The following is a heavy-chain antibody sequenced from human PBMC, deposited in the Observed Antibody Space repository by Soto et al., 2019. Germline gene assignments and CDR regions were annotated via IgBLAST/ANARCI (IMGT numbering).Heavy chain of an antibody. CDR3: AKDHVGQLARRNYYYYSYMDV. D-gene: IGHD6-6*01. Sequence: GGSLRLSCAASGFTFSNYAMTWVRRAPGKGLEWVSSISGGGNTYYADSVKGRFTISRDNSKSTLYLQMNSLRAEDTAVYYCAKDHVGQLARRNYYYYSYMDVRGKGTTVTVSS. CDR2: ISGGGNT. V-gene: IGHV3-23*01. J-gene: IGHJ6*03. CDR1: GFTFSNYA.